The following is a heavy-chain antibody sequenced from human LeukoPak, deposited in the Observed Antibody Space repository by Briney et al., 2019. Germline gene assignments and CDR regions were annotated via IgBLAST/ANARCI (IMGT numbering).Heavy chain of an antibody. CDR2: ISGSGGST. CDR3: ARDVSYSSSWYVY. D-gene: IGHD6-13*01. CDR1: GFTFSSYA. V-gene: IGHV3-23*01. Sequence: PGASLRLSCAASGFTFSSYAMSWVRQAPGKGLEWVSAISGSGGSTYYADSVKGRFTISRDNSKNALYLQMNSLRAEDTAVYYCARDVSYSSSWYVYWGQGTLVTVSS. J-gene: IGHJ4*02.